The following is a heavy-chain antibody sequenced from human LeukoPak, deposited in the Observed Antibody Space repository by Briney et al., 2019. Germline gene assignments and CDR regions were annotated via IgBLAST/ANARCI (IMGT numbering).Heavy chain of an antibody. Sequence: GESLKISCRGSGYSFTSYWIGWVRQLPGKGLEWMGIIYPGDSDTRYSPSFQGQVTISADKSINTAYLQWSSLKTSDTAIYYCARHGLVVVPTAIKTFYYYYMDVWGIGTTVTVSS. CDR3: ARHGLVVVPTAIKTFYYYYMDV. D-gene: IGHD2-2*01. CDR1: GYSFTSYW. J-gene: IGHJ6*03. V-gene: IGHV5-51*01. CDR2: IYPGDSDT.